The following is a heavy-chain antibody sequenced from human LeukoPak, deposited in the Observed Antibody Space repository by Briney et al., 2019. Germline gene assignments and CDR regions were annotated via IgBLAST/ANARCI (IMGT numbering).Heavy chain of an antibody. Sequence: GGSLRLSCAASGFTFSTYSMNWDRQAPGKGLEWVSYISSSISTMYYADSVEGRFTISRDNAKTSLYLQMNSLRDEDTAIYYCGGDFADGDGFDIWGQGTLVTVSS. CDR1: GFTFSTYS. V-gene: IGHV3-48*02. J-gene: IGHJ3*02. CDR3: GGDFADGDGFDI. CDR2: ISSSISTM.